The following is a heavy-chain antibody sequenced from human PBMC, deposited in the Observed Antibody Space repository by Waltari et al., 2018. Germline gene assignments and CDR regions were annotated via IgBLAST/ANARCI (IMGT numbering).Heavy chain of an antibody. Sequence: EVQLVESGGGVVRPGGSRRCSCAAAGCTFGVYGMSWVRQAPGKGLAWVSGINWNGGSTGYADSVKGRFTISRDNAKNSLYLQMNSLRAEDTALYYCAREGSGCCYFDYWGQGTLVTVSS. CDR3: AREGSGCCYFDY. D-gene: IGHD6-19*01. J-gene: IGHJ4*02. CDR1: GCTFGVYG. CDR2: INWNGGST. V-gene: IGHV3-20*04.